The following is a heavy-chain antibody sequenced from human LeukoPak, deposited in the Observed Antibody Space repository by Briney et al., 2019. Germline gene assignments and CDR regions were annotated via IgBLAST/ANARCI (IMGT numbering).Heavy chain of an antibody. D-gene: IGHD3-10*01. CDR3: ARDLRMVRGVYPFDI. Sequence: GGSLRLSCAASGFTFDRSWMNWVRQPPGRGLEWVANINPHGSEKRYVDSVKGRFTISRDNAKNSLYLQMNSLRAEDTAVYYCARDLRMVRGVYPFDIWGQGTMVTVSS. J-gene: IGHJ3*02. V-gene: IGHV3-7*01. CDR2: INPHGSEK. CDR1: GFTFDRSW.